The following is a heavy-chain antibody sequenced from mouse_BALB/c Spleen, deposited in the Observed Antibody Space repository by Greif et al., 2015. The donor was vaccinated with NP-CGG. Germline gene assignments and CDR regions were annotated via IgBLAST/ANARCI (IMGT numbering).Heavy chain of an antibody. CDR1: GYTFTEYT. D-gene: IGHD3-2*01. J-gene: IGHJ3*01. CDR2: INPNNGGT. CDR3: ARGETARAGGFAY. Sequence: VQLKDSGPELVKPGASVKISCKTSGYTFTEYTMHWVKQSHGKSLEWIGGINPNNGGTSYNQKFKSKATLTVDKASSTAYMELRSLTSEVSAVYYCARGETARAGGFAYWGQGTLVTVSA. V-gene: IGHV1-18*01.